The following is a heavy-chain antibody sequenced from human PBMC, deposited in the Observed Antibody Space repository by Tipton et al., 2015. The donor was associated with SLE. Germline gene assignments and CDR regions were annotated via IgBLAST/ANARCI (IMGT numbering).Heavy chain of an antibody. CDR1: GGSFGDDY. D-gene: IGHD2-2*01. CDR2: INHSGGT. CDR3: ARGTAQYQLILSDGFDM. Sequence: TLSLTCAVYGGSFGDDYWSWIRQPPGKGLEWIGEINHSGGTNDNPSLKSRVTISVDTSKNQFSLKLTSVTAADTAVYYCARGTAQYQLILSDGFDMWGQGTMVTVSS. V-gene: IGHV4-34*01. J-gene: IGHJ3*02.